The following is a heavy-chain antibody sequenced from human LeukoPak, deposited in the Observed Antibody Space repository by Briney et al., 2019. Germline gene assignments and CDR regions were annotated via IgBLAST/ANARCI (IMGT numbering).Heavy chain of an antibody. V-gene: IGHV3-74*01. CDR3: TRDRDGYFDL. CDR2: SDIDGSNT. CDR1: GSTFSSYW. Sequence: PGGSLRLSCAAPGSTFSSYWMHWVRQVPGEGLVWVSFSDIDGSNTRYADSVKGRFTISRDNAKNTLYLQMNSLRAEDTAVYYCTRDRDGYFDLWGRGTLVTVSS. J-gene: IGHJ2*01.